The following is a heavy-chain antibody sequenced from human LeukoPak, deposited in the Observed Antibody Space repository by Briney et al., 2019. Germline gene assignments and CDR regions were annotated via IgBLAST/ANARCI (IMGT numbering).Heavy chain of an antibody. CDR1: GGAIISSSFY. CDR2: IYSSGST. J-gene: IGHJ4*01. CDR3: ARLYYSDSAFDY. D-gene: IGHD3-10*01. Sequence: PWETLSLTCTVSGGAIISSSFYWVWIRQPPGRGLEWIGSIYSSGSTYYNPSVNSRATISVDTSKKELSLELSSVTAADTSMYYCARLYYSDSAFDYWGQGTLVIASS. V-gene: IGHV4-39*01.